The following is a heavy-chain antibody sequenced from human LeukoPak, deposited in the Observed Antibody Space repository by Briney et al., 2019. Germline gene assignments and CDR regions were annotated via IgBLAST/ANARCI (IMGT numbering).Heavy chain of an antibody. V-gene: IGHV3-74*03. D-gene: IGHD3-9*01. CDR2: IRLEGTTT. Sequence: GGSPRLSCAASGFTFSTYWMHWVRQAPGKGLVWVARIRLEGTTTAYADSVKGRFTISRDNAKNTLFLQMNSLSAEDTAVYYCARDLDWILFDYWGQGTLVTVSS. CDR1: GFTFSTYW. J-gene: IGHJ4*02. CDR3: ARDLDWILFDY.